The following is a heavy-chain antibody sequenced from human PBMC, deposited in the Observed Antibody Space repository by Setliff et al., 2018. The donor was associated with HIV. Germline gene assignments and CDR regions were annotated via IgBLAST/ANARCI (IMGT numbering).Heavy chain of an antibody. D-gene: IGHD3-10*01. Sequence: SETLSLTCTASGGSINSGGYYWVWIRQPALKGLEWIGRIYTSGLTNYNPSLKSRVTISVDTSKNQVSLKLSSVTASDTAVYYCARARYIVIRGDAGMDVWGPGTTVTVSS. V-gene: IGHV4-61*02. CDR1: GGSINSGGYY. CDR2: IYTSGLT. CDR3: ARARYIVIRGDAGMDV. J-gene: IGHJ6*02.